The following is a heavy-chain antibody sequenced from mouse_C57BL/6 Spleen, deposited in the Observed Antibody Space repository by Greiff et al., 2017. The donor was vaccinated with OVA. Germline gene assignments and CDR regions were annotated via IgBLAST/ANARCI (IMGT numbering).Heavy chain of an antibody. J-gene: IGHJ2*01. CDR2: IWSGGST. CDR3: ARNVDYDEGYYFDY. D-gene: IGHD2-4*01. Sequence: VKLQESGPGLVQPSQSLSITCTVSGFSLTSYGVHWVRQSPGKGLEWLGVIWSGGSTDYNAAFISRLSISKDNSKSQVFFKMNSLQADDTAIYYCARNVDYDEGYYFDYWGQGTTLTVSS. CDR1: GFSLTSYG. V-gene: IGHV2-2*01.